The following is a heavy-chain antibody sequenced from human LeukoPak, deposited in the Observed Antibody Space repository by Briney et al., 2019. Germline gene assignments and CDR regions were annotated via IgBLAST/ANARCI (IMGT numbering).Heavy chain of an antibody. CDR2: ISSSSRTI. D-gene: IGHD1-26*01. Sequence: GGSLRLSCAASGFTFSSYSMNWVRQAPGKGLEWISYISSSSRTIYYADSVKGRFTISRDNSKNTLYLQMNSLRAEDTAVYYCAKDDSGGSYFFDIWGQGTMVTVSS. V-gene: IGHV3-48*01. J-gene: IGHJ3*02. CDR3: AKDDSGGSYFFDI. CDR1: GFTFSSYS.